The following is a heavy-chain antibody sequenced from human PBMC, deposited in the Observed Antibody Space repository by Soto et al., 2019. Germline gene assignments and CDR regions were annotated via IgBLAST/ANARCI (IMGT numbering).Heavy chain of an antibody. D-gene: IGHD6-19*01. V-gene: IGHV1-18*01. CDR1: GYTFTSYG. J-gene: IGHJ4*02. Sequence: QVQLVQSGAEVKKPGASVKVSCKSSGYTFTSYGISWVRQAPGQGLEWMGWINTYNGNTNYAQKLQGRVTMTTDTPTSTAYMELRSLSSDATAVYSCAREGASGRGGLDYWGQGTLVTVSS. CDR2: INTYNGNT. CDR3: AREGASGRGGLDY.